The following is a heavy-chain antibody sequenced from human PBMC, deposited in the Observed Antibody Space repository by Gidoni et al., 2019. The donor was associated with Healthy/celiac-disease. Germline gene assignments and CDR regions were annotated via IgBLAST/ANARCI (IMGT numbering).Heavy chain of an antibody. CDR3: ARVVLYDTALDY. Sequence: QVQLVQSGAEVKKPGASVKVSCTASGYTFTNYGISWVRQAPGQGLEWMGLISSYNGNTNYAQKLQGRVNMTTDTSTTTAYMELRSLRSDDTAVYYGARVVLYDTALDYWGQGTLVTVSS. D-gene: IGHD5-18*01. J-gene: IGHJ4*02. V-gene: IGHV1-18*01. CDR2: ISSYNGNT. CDR1: GYTFTNYG.